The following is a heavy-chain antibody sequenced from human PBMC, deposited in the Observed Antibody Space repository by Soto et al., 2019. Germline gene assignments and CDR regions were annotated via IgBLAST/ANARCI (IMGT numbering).Heavy chain of an antibody. CDR2: ISVSGGST. J-gene: IGHJ4*02. V-gene: IGHV3-23*01. CDR3: AKDFSITMIVVVITYVDY. Sequence: PGGSLRLSCAASGFTFSSYAMSWVRQAPGKGLEWVSAISVSGGSTYYADSVTGRFTISRDNSKNTLYLQMNSLRAEDTAVYYCAKDFSITMIVVVITYVDYWGQGTLVTVSS. D-gene: IGHD3-22*01. CDR1: GFTFSSYA.